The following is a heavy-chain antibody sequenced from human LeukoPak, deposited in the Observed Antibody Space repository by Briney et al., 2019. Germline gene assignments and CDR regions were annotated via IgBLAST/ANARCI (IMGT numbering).Heavy chain of an antibody. Sequence: PGGSLRLSCAASGFTFSSYSMNWVRQAPGKGLEWVSSISSSSSYIYYADSVKGRFTISRDNAKNSLYLQMNSLRAEDTAVYYCARNLGPGRYCSSTSCYLDYWGQGTLVTVSS. V-gene: IGHV3-21*01. CDR1: GFTFSSYS. CDR3: ARNLGPGRYCSSTSCYLDY. D-gene: IGHD2-2*01. CDR2: ISSSSSYI. J-gene: IGHJ4*02.